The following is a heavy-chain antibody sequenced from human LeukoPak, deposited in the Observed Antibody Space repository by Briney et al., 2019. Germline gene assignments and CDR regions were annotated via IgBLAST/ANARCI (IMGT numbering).Heavy chain of an antibody. CDR2: ISSGGSPK. D-gene: IGHD2-15*01. J-gene: IGHJ4*02. V-gene: IGHV3-11*01. CDR1: GFTFSDYY. CDR3: ARTAATYPGFDL. Sequence: PGGSLRLSCAASGFTFSDYYMSWIRQAPGKGLEWISYISSGGSPKYYADSVKGRFTISRDNAKNSLILQMSSLRAEDTAVYYCARTAATYPGFDLWGPGTLVSVSS.